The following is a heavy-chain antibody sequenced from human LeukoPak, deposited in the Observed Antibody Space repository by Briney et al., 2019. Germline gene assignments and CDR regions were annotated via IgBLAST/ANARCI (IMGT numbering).Heavy chain of an antibody. CDR1: GFTFSSHA. V-gene: IGHV3-30-3*01. Sequence: GGSLRLSRAASGFTFSSHAMVWVRQAPGKGLEWVSFISHDGSESFHTESVKGRFTISRDNFKNTVDLQVSGLKEEDTAVYYCARDWGQRGVGATLANWGQGTLVTVSS. CDR3: ARDWGQRGVGATLAN. J-gene: IGHJ4*02. CDR2: ISHDGSES. D-gene: IGHD1-26*01.